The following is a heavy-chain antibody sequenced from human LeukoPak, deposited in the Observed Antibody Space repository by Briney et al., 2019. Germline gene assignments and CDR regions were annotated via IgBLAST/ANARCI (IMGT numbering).Heavy chain of an antibody. V-gene: IGHV4-34*01. J-gene: IGHJ4*02. Sequence: SETLSLTCAVYGGSFSGYYWSWIRQPPGKGLEWIGEINHSGSTNYNPSLKSRVTISVDTSKNQFSLKLSSVTAADTAVYYCARDILATSIAAPYYWGQGTLVTVSS. CDR2: INHSGST. D-gene: IGHD6-13*01. CDR1: GGSFSGYY. CDR3: ARDILATSIAAPYY.